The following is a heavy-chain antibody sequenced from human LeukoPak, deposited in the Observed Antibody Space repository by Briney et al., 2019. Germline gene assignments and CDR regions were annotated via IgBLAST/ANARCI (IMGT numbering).Heavy chain of an antibody. J-gene: IGHJ3*02. Sequence: GGSLRLSCAASGFTFSSYAMSWVRQAPGKGLEWVSAISGSGGSTYYADSVKGRFTVSRDNSKNTLYLQVNSLRAEDTAMYYCARNILFAFDIWGQGTMVTVSS. CDR2: ISGSGGST. CDR3: ARNILFAFDI. CDR1: GFTFSSYA. V-gene: IGHV3-23*01.